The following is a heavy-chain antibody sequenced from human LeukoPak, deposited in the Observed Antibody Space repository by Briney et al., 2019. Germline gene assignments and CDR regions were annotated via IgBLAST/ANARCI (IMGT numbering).Heavy chain of an antibody. D-gene: IGHD6-13*01. CDR3: ATGSVRYSASWYSQEGDY. J-gene: IGHJ4*02. CDR1: GFTFSTYG. CDR2: NSGGSS. V-gene: IGHV3-23*01. Sequence: GGSLRLSCAASGFTFSTYGVYWVRRAPGKGLEWVSSNSGGSSYYADSVKGRFTISRDNSKNTLYLQMSSLRAGDTAVYYCATGSVRYSASWYSQEGDYWGQGTLVTVSS.